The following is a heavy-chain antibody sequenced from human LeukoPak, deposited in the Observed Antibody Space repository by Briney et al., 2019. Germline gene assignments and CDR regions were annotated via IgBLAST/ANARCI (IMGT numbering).Heavy chain of an antibody. CDR3: ARDQEAFDY. V-gene: IGHV1-46*01. CDR2: IYPSDGST. Sequence: ASVKVSCKASGYSFTSNYIHWVRQAPGQGLEWMGMIYPSDGSTSYAQKFQGRVTVTRDTSTSTVHMELSGLRSEDTAVYYCARDQEAFDYWGQGTLVTVSS. J-gene: IGHJ4*02. CDR1: GYSFTSNY.